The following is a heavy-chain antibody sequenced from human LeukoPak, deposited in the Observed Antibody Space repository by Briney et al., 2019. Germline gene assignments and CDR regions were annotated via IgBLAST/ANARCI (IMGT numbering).Heavy chain of an antibody. Sequence: SVKVSCKASGGTFSSYTISWVRQAPGQGLEWMGRIIPILGIANYAQKFQGRVTITADKSTSTAYMELSSLRSEDTAVYYCARAHCGGDCYILNYYYYGMDVWGKGTTVTVSS. CDR3: ARAHCGGDCYILNYYYYGMDV. V-gene: IGHV1-69*02. CDR2: IIPILGIA. D-gene: IGHD2-21*02. J-gene: IGHJ6*04. CDR1: GGTFSSYT.